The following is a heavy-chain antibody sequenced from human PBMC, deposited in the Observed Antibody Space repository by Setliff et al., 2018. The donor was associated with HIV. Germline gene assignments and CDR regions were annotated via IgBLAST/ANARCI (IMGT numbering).Heavy chain of an antibody. CDR1: GFTFSNYA. CDR3: ASARIPTGGTSTSLDY. V-gene: IGHV3-23*01. D-gene: IGHD1-1*01. J-gene: IGHJ4*02. Sequence: PGESLKISCAASGFTFSNYAMSWVRQAPGKGLEWVSGLIENGVDKYYAGSVKGRFTISRDNSKNTLFLQLNTLRPEDTAVYYCASARIPTGGTSTSLDYWGQGALVTVSS. CDR2: LIENGVDK.